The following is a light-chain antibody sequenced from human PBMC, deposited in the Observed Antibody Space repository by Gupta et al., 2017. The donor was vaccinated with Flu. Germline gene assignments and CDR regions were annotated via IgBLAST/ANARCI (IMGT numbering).Light chain of an antibody. CDR3: QERSNWPHLT. CDR2: DAY. V-gene: IGKV3-11*01. J-gene: IGKJ4*01. Sequence: VTLSLSPGERATLSCRASQSVSKYLAWYQQKPGQAPRLLIYDAYNRATGIPARFRGSGSGTDFTLNISGLEPEDFAVYYCQERSNWPHLTFGGGTKVEIK. CDR1: QSVSKY.